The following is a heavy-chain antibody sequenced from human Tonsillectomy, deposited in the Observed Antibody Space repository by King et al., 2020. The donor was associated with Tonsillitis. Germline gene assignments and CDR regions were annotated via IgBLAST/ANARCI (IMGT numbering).Heavy chain of an antibody. V-gene: IGHV3-21*01. Sequence: VQLVESGGGLVKPGGSLRLSCAASGFTFSSYSMNWVRQAPGKGLEWVSSISSSSSYIYYADSVKGRFTISRDNANNSLYLQMNSLRAEDTAVYYCARDSGSPPYLYRGYDTAFDIWGQGTMVTVSS. CDR3: ARDSGSPPYLYRGYDTAFDI. D-gene: IGHD5-12*01. J-gene: IGHJ3*02. CDR2: ISSSSSYI. CDR1: GFTFSSYS.